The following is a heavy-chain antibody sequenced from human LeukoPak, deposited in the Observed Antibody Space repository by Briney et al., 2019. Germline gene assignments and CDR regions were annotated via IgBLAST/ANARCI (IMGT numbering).Heavy chain of an antibody. V-gene: IGHV3-23*01. CDR1: GFTFSSYA. D-gene: IGHD3-3*01. Sequence: GGSLRLSCAASGFTFSSYAMSWVRQAPGKGLEWVSAISGSGGSTYYADSVKGRFTISRDNSKNTLYLQMNSLRAEDTAVYYCAKDPPRDFWSGPYYYYYMDVWGKGTTVTVSS. J-gene: IGHJ6*03. CDR3: AKDPPRDFWSGPYYYYYMDV. CDR2: ISGSGGST.